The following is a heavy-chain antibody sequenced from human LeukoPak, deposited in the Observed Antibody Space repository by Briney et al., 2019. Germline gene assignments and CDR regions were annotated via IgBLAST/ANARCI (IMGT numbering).Heavy chain of an antibody. V-gene: IGHV3-21*01. D-gene: IGHD2-2*02. Sequence: PGGSLRLSCAASGFTFSSYSMNWVRQAPGKGLEWVSSISSSSSYIYYADSVKGRFTISRDNAKNSLYLQMNSLRAEDTAVYYCARVRYCSSTGCYSYFDYWGQGTLVTVSS. J-gene: IGHJ4*02. CDR3: ARVRYCSSTGCYSYFDY. CDR1: GFTFSSYS. CDR2: ISSSSSYI.